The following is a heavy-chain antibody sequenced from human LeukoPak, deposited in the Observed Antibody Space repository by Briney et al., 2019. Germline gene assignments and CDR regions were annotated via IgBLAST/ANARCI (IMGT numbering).Heavy chain of an antibody. CDR3: VRGYCNTTSCYSLDY. CDR2: INPGGGST. D-gene: IGHD2-2*01. V-gene: IGHV1-46*01. J-gene: IGHJ4*02. Sequence: ASVKVSFKASGYTFTNYYVHWVRQAPGQGLEWMGIINPGGGSTSNAQKFQDRVTMTRDTSTSTVYMELSSLRSEDTAVYYCVRGYCNTTSCYSLDYWGQGTLVTVSS. CDR1: GYTFTNYY.